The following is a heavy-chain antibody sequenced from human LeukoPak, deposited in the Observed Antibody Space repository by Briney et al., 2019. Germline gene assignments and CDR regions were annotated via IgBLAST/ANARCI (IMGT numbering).Heavy chain of an antibody. J-gene: IGHJ4*02. CDR3: AKGPGYSYGYALDY. V-gene: IGHV3-23*01. CDR1: GFTFSSYA. Sequence: GGSLRLSCAASGFTFSSYAMSWVRQAPGKGLEWVSAISGSGGSTYYADSVKGRFTISRDDSKNTLYLQMNSLRAEDTAVYYCAKGPGYSYGYALDYWGQGTLVTVSS. D-gene: IGHD5-18*01. CDR2: ISGSGGST.